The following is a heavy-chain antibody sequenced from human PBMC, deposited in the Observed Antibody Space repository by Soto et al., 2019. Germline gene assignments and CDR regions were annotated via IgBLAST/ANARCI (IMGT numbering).Heavy chain of an antibody. J-gene: IGHJ4*02. CDR1: GFTFSSYA. CDR3: ARDQLPVQGSIDY. V-gene: IGHV3-30-3*01. Sequence: TGGSLRLSCAASGFTFSSYAMHWVRQAPGKGLEWVAVISYDGSNKYYADSVKGRFTISRDNSKNTLYLQMNSLRAEDTAVYYCARDQLPVQGSIDYWGQGTLVTVSS. D-gene: IGHD3-10*01. CDR2: ISYDGSNK.